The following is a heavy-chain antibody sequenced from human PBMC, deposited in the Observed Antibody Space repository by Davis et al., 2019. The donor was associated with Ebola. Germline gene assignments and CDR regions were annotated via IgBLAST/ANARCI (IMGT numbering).Heavy chain of an antibody. CDR2: ISSSSYYI. CDR3: ARGGYYYSYIDV. J-gene: IGHJ6*03. V-gene: IGHV3-21*01. CDR1: GFTFSSYA. Sequence: GESLKISCAASGFTFSSYAMNWVRQAPGKGLEWVSSISSSSYYIYNADSVKGRFTISRDNAKNSLFLQMNSLRAEDTAVYYCARGGYYYSYIDVWGKGTTVTVSS.